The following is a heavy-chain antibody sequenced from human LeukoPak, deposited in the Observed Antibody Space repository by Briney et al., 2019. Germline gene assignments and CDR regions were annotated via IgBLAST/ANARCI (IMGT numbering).Heavy chain of an antibody. CDR2: IYYTGTT. CDR1: GGSISSSSYH. V-gene: IGHV4-39*01. CDR3: GREVASSVDQ. D-gene: IGHD2-15*01. J-gene: IGHJ4*02. Sequence: PSETLSLTCTVSGGSISSSSYHWGWLRQPPGKGLEWFGSIYYTGTTYYRPSLRRRVTISVDTSKNQFSLKVTSVTAADTAVYYCGREVASSVDQWGQGTLVIVSS.